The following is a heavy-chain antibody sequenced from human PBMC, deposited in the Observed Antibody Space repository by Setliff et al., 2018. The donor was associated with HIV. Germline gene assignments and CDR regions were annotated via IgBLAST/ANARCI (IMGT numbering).Heavy chain of an antibody. CDR3: ARDATEYSSSWFDP. CDR2: IIPVFGTA. J-gene: IGHJ5*02. D-gene: IGHD6-6*01. CDR1: GGTFSSYA. Sequence: SVKVSCKASGGTFSSYAISWVRQAPGQGLEWMGGIIPVFGTANYAQKFQGRVTITTDESTSTAYMELSSLRSEDTAVYYCARDATEYSSSWFDPWGQGTLVTVSS. V-gene: IGHV1-69*05.